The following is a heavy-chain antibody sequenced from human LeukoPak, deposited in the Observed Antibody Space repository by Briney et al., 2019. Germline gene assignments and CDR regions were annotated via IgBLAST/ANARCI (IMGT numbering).Heavy chain of an antibody. D-gene: IGHD5-18*01. V-gene: IGHV4-31*03. Sequence: SQTLSLTCNVSGGSISSGYYYWSWIRQHPGKGLEWIGFIYYNGNAYYSPSLKSRVTISLDASKNQLSLKLKSVIAADTAVYYCARGTGIQQWPDYFDYWGQGTLVTVSS. CDR2: IYYNGNA. J-gene: IGHJ4*02. CDR3: ARGTGIQQWPDYFDY. CDR1: GGSISSGYYY.